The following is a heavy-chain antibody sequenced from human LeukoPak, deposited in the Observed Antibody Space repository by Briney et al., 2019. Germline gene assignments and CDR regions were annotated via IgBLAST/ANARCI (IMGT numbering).Heavy chain of an antibody. Sequence: SETLSLTCNVSGGSISSGGYYWSWIRQHPGKGLEWIGYIYYSGSTYYNPSPKSRVTISVDTSENQFSLRLRSVTAADAAVYYCARALDGYYFDYWGQGTLVTVSS. D-gene: IGHD2-2*03. J-gene: IGHJ4*02. CDR2: IYYSGST. CDR3: ARALDGYYFDY. CDR1: GGSISSGGYY. V-gene: IGHV4-31*03.